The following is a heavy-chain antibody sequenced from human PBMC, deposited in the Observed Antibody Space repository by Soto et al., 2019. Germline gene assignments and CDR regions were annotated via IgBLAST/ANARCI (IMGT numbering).Heavy chain of an antibody. CDR1: GFSFSNAW. J-gene: IGHJ4*02. CDR2: IKSKSDGGTT. Sequence: GGSQRLSCAAAGFSFSNAWRNWVRKAPGKGLEWVGRIKSKSDGGTTDYAAPVKGRFIISRDDSKSIAYLQMNSLKTEDTAVYYCTRSRQQLADYWGQGTLVTVSS. V-gene: IGHV3-15*07. CDR3: TRSRQQLADY. D-gene: IGHD6-13*01.